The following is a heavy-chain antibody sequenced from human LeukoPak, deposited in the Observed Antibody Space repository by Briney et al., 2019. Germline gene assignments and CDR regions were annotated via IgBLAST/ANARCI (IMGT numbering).Heavy chain of an antibody. CDR1: GGTFSSYT. V-gene: IGHV1-69*02. CDR2: IIPILGIA. J-gene: IGHJ4*02. Sequence: SVKVSCKASGGTFSSYTISWVRQAPGQGLEWMGRIIPILGIANYAQKFQGRVTITADKSTSTAYMELSSLRSEDTAVYYCARGLGKRGGYFDYWGQGTLVTVSS. CDR3: ARGLGKRGGYFDY. D-gene: IGHD7-27*01.